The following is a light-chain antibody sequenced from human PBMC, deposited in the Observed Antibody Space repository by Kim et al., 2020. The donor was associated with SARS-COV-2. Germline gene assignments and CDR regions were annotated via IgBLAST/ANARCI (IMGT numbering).Light chain of an antibody. CDR2: TAS. Sequence: SASVGDRVTITCRASQSVRTYLNWYQQKPGKAPKLLIHTASILQTGVPSRFSGSGSETDFTLTISSLQPEDFATYYCQQSDSPLTFGPGTKVDIK. CDR1: QSVRTY. V-gene: IGKV1-39*01. J-gene: IGKJ3*01. CDR3: QQSDSPLT.